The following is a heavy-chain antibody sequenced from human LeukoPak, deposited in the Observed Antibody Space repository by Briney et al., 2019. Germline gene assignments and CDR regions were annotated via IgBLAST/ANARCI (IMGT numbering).Heavy chain of an antibody. CDR1: GGSISSYY. V-gene: IGHV4-59*01. D-gene: IGHD4-17*01. CDR3: ARDSDYGDYYFDY. J-gene: IGHJ4*02. CDR2: IYYSGST. Sequence: PSETLSLTCTVSGGSISSYYWSWIRQPLGKGLEWIGYIYYSGSTNYNPSLKSRVTISVDTSKNQFSLKLSSVTAADTAVYYCARDSDYGDYYFDYWGQGTLVTVSP.